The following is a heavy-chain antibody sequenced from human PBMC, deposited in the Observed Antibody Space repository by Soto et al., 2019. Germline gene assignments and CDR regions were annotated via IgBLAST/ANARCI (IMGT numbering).Heavy chain of an antibody. CDR2: ISAYNGNT. CDR3: ARGPRVSSTGTGAH. V-gene: IGHV1-18*01. CDR1: GYTFTSYG. D-gene: IGHD1-1*01. J-gene: IGHJ4*02. Sequence: ASVKVSCKASGYTFTSYGISWVRQAPGQGLEWMGWISAYNGNTNYAQKLQGRVTMTTDTSTSTAYMELRSLRVDDSGLYYCARGPRVSSTGTGAHWGRGTLVTVSS.